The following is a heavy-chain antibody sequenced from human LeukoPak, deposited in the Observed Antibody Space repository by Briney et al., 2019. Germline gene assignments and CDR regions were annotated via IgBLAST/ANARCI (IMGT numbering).Heavy chain of an antibody. V-gene: IGHV1-46*01. CDR1: GYTFTSYY. CDR3: ARGPDRHDSSGYYVSDFDY. Sequence: GASVKVSCKASGYTFTSYYMHWVRQAPGQGLEWMGIINPSGGSTSYAQKFQGRVTMTRDTSTSTVYMELSSLRSEDTAVYYCARGPDRHDSSGYYVSDFDYWGQGTLVTVSS. J-gene: IGHJ4*02. D-gene: IGHD3-22*01. CDR2: INPSGGST.